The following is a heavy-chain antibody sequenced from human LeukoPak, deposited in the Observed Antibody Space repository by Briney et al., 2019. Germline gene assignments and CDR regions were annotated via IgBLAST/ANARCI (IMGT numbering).Heavy chain of an antibody. Sequence: SETLSLTCTVSGGSISSSSYYWGWIRQPPGKGLEWIGSIYFSGGTYYNPSLKSRVTISVDTSKNQFSLKLSSVTAADTAVYYCAGEAAAATRSFGDWGQGTLVTVSS. V-gene: IGHV4-39*02. CDR3: AGEAAAATRSFGD. J-gene: IGHJ4*02. CDR1: GGSISSSSYY. D-gene: IGHD6-13*01. CDR2: IYFSGGT.